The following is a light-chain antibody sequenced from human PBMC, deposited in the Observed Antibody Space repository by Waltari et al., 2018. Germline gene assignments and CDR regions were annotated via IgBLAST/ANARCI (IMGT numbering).Light chain of an antibody. CDR3: MQARQTPWT. J-gene: IGKJ1*01. CDR1: QSLLHGSGNTF. Sequence: DIVVTQSPLSLSVTPGEQASISCRSSQSLLHGSGNTFLDWYLQKPGQSPQLLIYLVSKRASGVTDRFSGSGAGTDFTLKISRVEAEDVGVYFCMQARQTPWTFGQGTKVEIK. V-gene: IGKV2-28*01. CDR2: LVS.